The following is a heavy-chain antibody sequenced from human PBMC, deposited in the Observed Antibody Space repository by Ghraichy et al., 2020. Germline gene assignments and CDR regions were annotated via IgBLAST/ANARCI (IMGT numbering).Heavy chain of an antibody. CDR2: IFYTGTT. CDR1: GDSISSYY. J-gene: IGHJ4*02. CDR3: ARGGIYSGYDRYYDY. V-gene: IGHV4-59*01. D-gene: IGHD5-12*01. Sequence: SQTLSLTCTVSGDSISSYYWNWIRQPPGKGLEWIGYIFYTGTTSYNPSLKSRVTISVDTSTNQFFLKLNSVTAADTAVYYCARGGIYSGYDRYYDYWGQGTLVTVSS.